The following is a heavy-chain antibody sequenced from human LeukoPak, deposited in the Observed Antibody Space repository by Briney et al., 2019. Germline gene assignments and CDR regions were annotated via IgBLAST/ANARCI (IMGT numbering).Heavy chain of an antibody. Sequence: GGSLRLSCAASGFTFNTYAMSWVRQALGKGLEWVSAISGSGVTTYSADSVKGRFTISRDNSKNTLYLQMNSLRAEDTAVYYCAKDSSRTRSTYNWFDSWGQGTLVTVSS. CDR3: AKDSSRTRSTYNWFDS. CDR1: GFTFNTYA. CDR2: ISGSGVTT. V-gene: IGHV3-23*01. J-gene: IGHJ5*01.